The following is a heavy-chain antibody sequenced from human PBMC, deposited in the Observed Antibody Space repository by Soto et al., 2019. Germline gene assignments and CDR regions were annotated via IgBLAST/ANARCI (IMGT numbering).Heavy chain of an antibody. Sequence: QLQLQESGSGLVKPSQTLSLTCTVSGGSVSSGGFSWSWIRQPPGKGLEWIGYIYPSGSTYYNPSLKCRVTISLDRSKNQFSLKLTSVTAADSAVYYCARGGDYYFDSWGQGTLVTVSS. CDR3: ARGGDYYFDS. V-gene: IGHV4-30-2*01. D-gene: IGHD2-21*01. J-gene: IGHJ4*02. CDR1: GGSVSSGGFS. CDR2: IYPSGST.